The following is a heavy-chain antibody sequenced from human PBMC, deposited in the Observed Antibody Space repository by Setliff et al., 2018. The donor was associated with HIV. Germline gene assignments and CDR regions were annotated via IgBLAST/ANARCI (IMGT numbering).Heavy chain of an antibody. V-gene: IGHV1-46*01. CDR1: GYTFTNFY. CDR3: ARGGHYSGSYLPRDYYMDV. D-gene: IGHD1-26*01. CDR2: INPSGGTT. Sequence: ASVKVSCKASGYTFTNFYIHWVRQAPGQGLKWLGMINPSGGTTTYAQKFQGRVTMTSDTSTSTVYMDQSSLGSEDTAVYYCARGGHYSGSYLPRDYYMDVWGKGTTVTVSS. J-gene: IGHJ6*03.